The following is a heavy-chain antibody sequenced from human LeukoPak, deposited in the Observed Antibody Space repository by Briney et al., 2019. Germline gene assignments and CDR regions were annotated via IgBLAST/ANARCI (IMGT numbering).Heavy chain of an antibody. CDR1: GFTFSSYA. Sequence: GSLRLSCAASGFTFSSYAMSWIRQPPGKGLEWIGEINHSGSTNYNPFLKSRVTISVDTSKNQFSLKLSSVTAADTAVYYCARHSTFFGVVIIKGRVRGPFDYWGQGTLVTVSS. J-gene: IGHJ4*02. CDR3: ARHSTFFGVVIIKGRVRGPFDY. V-gene: IGHV4-34*01. D-gene: IGHD3-3*01. CDR2: INHSGST.